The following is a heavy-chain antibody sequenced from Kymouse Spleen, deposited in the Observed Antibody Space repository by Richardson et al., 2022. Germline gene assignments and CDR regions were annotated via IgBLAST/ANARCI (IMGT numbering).Heavy chain of an antibody. D-gene: IGHD3-9*01. Sequence: EVQLVQSGAEVKKPGESLKISCKGSGYSFTSYWIGWVRQMPGKGLEWMGIIYPGDSDTRYSPSFQGQVTISADKSISTAYLQWSSLKASDTAMYYCARQERYFDWPQQGYYYYGMDVWGQGTTVTVSS. V-gene: IGHV5-51*01. CDR3: ARQERYFDWPQQGYYYYGMDV. J-gene: IGHJ6*02. CDR1: GYSFTSYW. CDR2: IYPGDSDT.